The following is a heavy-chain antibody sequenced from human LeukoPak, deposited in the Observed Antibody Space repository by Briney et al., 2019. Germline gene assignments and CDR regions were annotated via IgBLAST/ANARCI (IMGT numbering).Heavy chain of an antibody. D-gene: IGHD3-10*01. CDR3: ARDLVLVRDVPNWFDP. CDR1: GYSISSGYY. V-gene: IGHV4-38-2*02. CDR2: IYHSGST. Sequence: PSETLSLTCAVSGYSISSGYYWGWIRQPPGKGLEWIGSIYHSGSTYYNPSLKSRVTISVDTSKNQFSLKLSSVTAADTAVYYCARDLVLVRDVPNWFDPWGQGTLVTVSS. J-gene: IGHJ5*02.